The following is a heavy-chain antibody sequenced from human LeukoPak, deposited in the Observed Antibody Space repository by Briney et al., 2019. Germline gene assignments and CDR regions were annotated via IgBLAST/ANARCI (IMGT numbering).Heavy chain of an antibody. D-gene: IGHD6-19*01. CDR2: ISAYNGNT. Sequence: GASVKVSCKASGYTLTSYGISWVRQAPGQGLEWMGWISAYNGNTNYAQKLQGRVTMTTDTSTSTAYMELRSLRSDDTAVYYCARGGIAVADGNWFDPWGQGTLVTVSS. CDR3: ARGGIAVADGNWFDP. J-gene: IGHJ5*02. CDR1: GYTLTSYG. V-gene: IGHV1-18*01.